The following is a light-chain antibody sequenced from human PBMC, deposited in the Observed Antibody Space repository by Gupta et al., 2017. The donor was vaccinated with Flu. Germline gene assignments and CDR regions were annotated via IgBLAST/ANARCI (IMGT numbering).Light chain of an antibody. CDR3: QSADSSGTYWV. CDR1: ALPKQY. J-gene: IGLJ3*02. V-gene: IGLV3-25*03. Sequence: SYELTQPPSVSVSPGQTATITCSGDALPKQYVSWYQQKPGQAPVVVIYRDTERPSRIPARFSGSSSGTTVTLTIGGVQAEDEADYYCQSADSSGTYWVFGGGTKLTVL. CDR2: RDT.